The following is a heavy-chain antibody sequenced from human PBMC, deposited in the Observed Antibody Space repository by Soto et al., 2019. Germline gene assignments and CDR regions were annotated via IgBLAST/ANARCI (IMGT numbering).Heavy chain of an antibody. D-gene: IGHD1-26*01. CDR3: ARIVVGATVDL. CDR1: GDSVSSDRYF. V-gene: IGHV4-61*01. Sequence: KTLETLSLTCSVSGDSVSSDRYFWTWIRQPPGKGLEWIAYISYTGDTNYNPSLKSRVTISVDTSRNQFSLTLTSVTAADTAVYFCARIVVGATVDLWGQGSLVTVSS. CDR2: ISYTGDT. J-gene: IGHJ5*02.